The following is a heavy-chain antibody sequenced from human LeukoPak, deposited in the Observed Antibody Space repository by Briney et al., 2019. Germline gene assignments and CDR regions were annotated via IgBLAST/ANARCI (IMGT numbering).Heavy chain of an antibody. V-gene: IGHV4-39*01. CDR3: ARQEGGIVGPY. D-gene: IGHD1-26*01. CDR2: IYTSGST. Sequence: SETLSLTCTVSGGSISSSSYYWGWIRQPPGKGLEWIGRIYTSGSTTYNPSLKSRVTMSVDTSKNQFSLKLSSVTAADTAVYYCARQEGGIVGPYWGQGTLVTVSS. J-gene: IGHJ4*02. CDR1: GGSISSSSYY.